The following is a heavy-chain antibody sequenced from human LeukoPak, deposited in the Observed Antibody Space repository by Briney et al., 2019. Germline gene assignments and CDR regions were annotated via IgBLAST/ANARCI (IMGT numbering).Heavy chain of an antibody. J-gene: IGHJ4*02. CDR1: GFTFSSYA. Sequence: GGSLRLSCAASGFTFSSYAMHWVRQTPGKGLEWVGVISFDGSYKDYADSVKGRFIISRDKSRNTLYLQMSNLTPEDTAVFYCARERAGWALDNWGQGTLVVVSS. V-gene: IGHV3-30*04. D-gene: IGHD6-19*01. CDR3: ARERAGWALDN. CDR2: ISFDGSYK.